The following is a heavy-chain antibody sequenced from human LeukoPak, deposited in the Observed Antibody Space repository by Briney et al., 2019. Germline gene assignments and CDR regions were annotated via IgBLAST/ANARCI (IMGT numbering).Heavy chain of an antibody. Sequence: SQTLSLTCAISGDSVSSNIAAWDWIRQSPSRGLEWLGRTYYRSKWYNDYAVSVKSRITINPDTSKNQFSLQLNSVTPEDTAVYYCARDRKVATSDQYYYYYYGMDVWGQGTTVTVSS. CDR2: TYYRSKWYN. J-gene: IGHJ6*02. CDR1: GDSVSSNIAA. D-gene: IGHD5-12*01. CDR3: ARDRKVATSDQYYYYYYGMDV. V-gene: IGHV6-1*01.